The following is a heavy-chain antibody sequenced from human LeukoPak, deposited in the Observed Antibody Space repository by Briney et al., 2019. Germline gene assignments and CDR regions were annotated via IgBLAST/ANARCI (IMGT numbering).Heavy chain of an antibody. V-gene: IGHV3-7*05. CDR1: GFTFSSYW. CDR2: IKQDGSEK. Sequence: GGSLRLSCAASGFTFSSYWMSWVRQAPGKGLEWVANIKQDGSEKYYVDSVKGRFTISRDNAKNSLYLQMNSLRAEDTAVYYCARSGDSSSRPDRPHTFDYWGQGTLVTVSS. CDR3: ARSGDSSSRPDRPHTFDY. J-gene: IGHJ4*02. D-gene: IGHD6-6*01.